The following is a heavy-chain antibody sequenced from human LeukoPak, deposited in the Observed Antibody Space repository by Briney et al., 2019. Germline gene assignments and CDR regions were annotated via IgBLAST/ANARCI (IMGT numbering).Heavy chain of an antibody. CDR3: ARGLGDFWSGYFVDY. J-gene: IGHJ4*02. Sequence: PSETLSLTCTVSRGSITRYFWTWIRQPPGKGLEWIGYISYSGSTNYNPSLKSRVTISVDTSKNQFSLKLSSVTAADTAVYYCARGLGDFWSGYFVDYWGQGTLVTVSS. D-gene: IGHD3-3*01. CDR2: ISYSGST. CDR1: RGSITRYF. V-gene: IGHV4-59*01.